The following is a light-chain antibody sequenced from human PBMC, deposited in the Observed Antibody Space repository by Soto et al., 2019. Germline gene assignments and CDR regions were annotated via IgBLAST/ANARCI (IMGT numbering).Light chain of an antibody. J-gene: IGKJ2*01. CDR2: GAS. CDR3: HQYDNAPQT. CDR1: QTLRRTY. V-gene: IGKV3-20*01. Sequence: IVLMQSPGTLSLSPWERATLSCRASQTLRRTYIAWYQQKPGQAPRVLIYGASKRATGIPDRFSGSGSGTDFSLTISRLEPEDFAVYYCHQYDNAPQTYGQGTKVDI.